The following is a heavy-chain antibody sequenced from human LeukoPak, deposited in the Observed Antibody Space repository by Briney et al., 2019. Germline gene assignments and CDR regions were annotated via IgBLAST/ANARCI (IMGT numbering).Heavy chain of an antibody. CDR3: ATPAAGPGAEYSQY. CDR1: GFTFDDYA. D-gene: IGHD6-13*01. Sequence: PGGSLRLSCAASGFTFDDYAMHWVRQAPGKGLEWVSGIGWNSGGIGYADSVKGRFTTSRDNAKNSLDLQMNSLKAEDTAVYYCATPAAGPGAEYSQYWGQGTLVIVSS. CDR2: IGWNSGGI. J-gene: IGHJ1*01. V-gene: IGHV3-9*01.